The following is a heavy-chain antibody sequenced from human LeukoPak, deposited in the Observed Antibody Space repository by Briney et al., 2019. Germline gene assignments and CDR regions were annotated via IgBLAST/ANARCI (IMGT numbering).Heavy chain of an antibody. V-gene: IGHV5-51*01. CDR1: GYTFNNYW. D-gene: IGHD6-6*01. Sequence: GESLKISCQASGYTFNNYWIGWVRQMPGKGLEWMGIINPGDSDPRYSPSFQGRATISADRSISTAYLQWSNLKASDTAMYYCARHGVGSSWFGFDYWGQGTLVTVSS. J-gene: IGHJ4*02. CDR3: ARHGVGSSWFGFDY. CDR2: INPGDSDP.